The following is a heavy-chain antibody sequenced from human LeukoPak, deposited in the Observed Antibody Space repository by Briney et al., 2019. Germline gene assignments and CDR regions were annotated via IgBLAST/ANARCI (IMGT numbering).Heavy chain of an antibody. Sequence: SGGSLRLSCEASGFTFSDYSMNWVRQAPGEGLEWLSYITSTSDTIYYADSVKGRFTSSRDNAKNPVYLQMNSLRAEDTAVYYCARSSGYPFFDYWGQGTLVTVSS. J-gene: IGHJ4*02. CDR3: ARSSGYPFFDY. CDR1: GFTFSDYS. V-gene: IGHV3-48*01. D-gene: IGHD3-22*01. CDR2: ITSTSDTI.